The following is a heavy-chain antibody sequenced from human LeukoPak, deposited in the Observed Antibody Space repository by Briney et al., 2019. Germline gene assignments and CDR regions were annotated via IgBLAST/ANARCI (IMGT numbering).Heavy chain of an antibody. J-gene: IGHJ4*02. CDR2: IYTSGST. V-gene: IGHV4-61*02. D-gene: IGHD3-16*01. CDR3: ARAPGSSYYDYVWGSYSFDY. CDR1: GGPISSGSYY. Sequence: TLSLTCTVSGGPISSGSYYWSWIRQPAGKGLEWIGRIYTSGSTNYNPSLKSRVTISVDTSKNQFSLKLSSVTAADTAVYYCARAPGSSYYDYVWGSYSFDYWGQGTLVTVSS.